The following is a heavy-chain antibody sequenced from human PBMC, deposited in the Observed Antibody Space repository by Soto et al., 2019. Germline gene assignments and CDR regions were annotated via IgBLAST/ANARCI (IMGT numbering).Heavy chain of an antibody. J-gene: IGHJ6*02. V-gene: IGHV1-46*01. CDR3: ARGDIVAIFGMDV. CDR2: INPSGGST. Sequence: GASVKVSCKASGYTFTSYYMHWVRQAPGQGLEWMGIINPSGGSTTYAQKFQGRVTMTRDTSTSTVYMGLSSLGSEDTAVYYCARGDIVAIFGMDVWGQGTTVTVSS. D-gene: IGHD5-12*01. CDR1: GYTFTSYY.